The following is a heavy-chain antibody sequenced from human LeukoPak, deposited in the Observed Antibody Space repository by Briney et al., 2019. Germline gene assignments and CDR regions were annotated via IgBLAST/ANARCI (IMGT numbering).Heavy chain of an antibody. J-gene: IGHJ5*02. CDR1: GSTFSNYA. D-gene: IGHD1-26*01. CDR2: ISGSGSTT. CDR3: AKAGWVGAFNWFDP. V-gene: IGHV3-23*01. Sequence: GGSLRLSCAASGSTFSNYAMSWVRQAPGRGLEWVSAISGSGSTTYYADSVKGRFTISRDNSKNTMYLQMNSLRAEDTAVYYCAKAGWVGAFNWFDPWGQGTLVTVSS.